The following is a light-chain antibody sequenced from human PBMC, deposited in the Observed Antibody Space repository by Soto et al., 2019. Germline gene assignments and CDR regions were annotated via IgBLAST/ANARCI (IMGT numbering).Light chain of an antibody. Sequence: QSALTQPASVSGSPGQSITISCTGTSRDIGTSNLVSWYHQYPGKAPKLMIYEVTKRHSGISYRVSGSKSGNTSSLTISGLQPEDESDYYCYSFTGVSTSLFVFVPGTTVNVL. CDR3: YSFTGVSTSLFV. CDR1: SRDIGTSNL. V-gene: IGLV2-23*02. CDR2: EVT. J-gene: IGLJ1*01.